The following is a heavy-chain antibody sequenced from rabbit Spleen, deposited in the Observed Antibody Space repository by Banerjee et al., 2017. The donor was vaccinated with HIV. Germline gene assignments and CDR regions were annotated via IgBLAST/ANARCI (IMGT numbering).Heavy chain of an antibody. CDR3: ARDTGSSFSSYGMDL. V-gene: IGHV1S47*01. CDR2: IYPVFGIR. D-gene: IGHD8-1*01. J-gene: IGHJ6*01. CDR1: QIYLMRIA. Sequence: QPQPKATGGVRGQPGRSLTISWTASQIYLMRIARRCVRQPPGKGLEWIGDIYPVFGIRNYANGVQGRFSIACDTAQTTVDLHMTSLTPADTATYFCARDTGSSFSSYGMDLWGPGTLVTVS.